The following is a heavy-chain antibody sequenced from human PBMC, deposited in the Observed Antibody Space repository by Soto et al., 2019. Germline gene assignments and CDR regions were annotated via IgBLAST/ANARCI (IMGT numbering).Heavy chain of an antibody. J-gene: IGHJ6*03. V-gene: IGHV3-33*08. CDR2: IWYDGSNK. Sequence: GGSLRLSCAASGFTFSSYGMHWVRQAPGKGLEWVAVIWYDGSNKYYADSVKGRFTISRDNSKNTLYLQMNSLRAEDTAVYYCAREAIEDQLGRSYYYYMDVWGKGTTVTVSS. CDR3: AREAIEDQLGRSYYYYMDV. CDR1: GFTFSSYG. D-gene: IGHD7-27*01.